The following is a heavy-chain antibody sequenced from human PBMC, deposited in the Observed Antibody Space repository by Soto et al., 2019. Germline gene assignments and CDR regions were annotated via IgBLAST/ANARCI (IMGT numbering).Heavy chain of an antibody. Sequence: GGSLRLSCAASGFTFSSYGMHWVRQAPGKGLEWVAVISYDGSNKYYADSVKGRFTISRDNSKNTLYLQMNSLRAEDTAVYYCAKENYYDSSGYYSTLGLFDYWGQGTLVT. J-gene: IGHJ4*02. CDR3: AKENYYDSSGYYSTLGLFDY. D-gene: IGHD3-22*01. CDR2: ISYDGSNK. CDR1: GFTFSSYG. V-gene: IGHV3-30*18.